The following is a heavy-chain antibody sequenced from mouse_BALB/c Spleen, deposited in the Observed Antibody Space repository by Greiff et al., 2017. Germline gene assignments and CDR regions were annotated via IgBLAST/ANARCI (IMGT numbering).Heavy chain of an antibody. CDR2: ISSGGSYT. CDR3: ARRDGNYERFAY. Sequence: EVKLMESGGDLVKPGGSLKLSCAASGFTFSSYGMSWVRQTPDKRLEWVATISSGGSYTYYPDSVKGRFTISRDNAKNTLYLQMSSLKSEDTAMYYCARRDGNYERFAYWGQGTLVTVSA. J-gene: IGHJ3*01. V-gene: IGHV5-6*02. D-gene: IGHD2-1*01. CDR1: GFTFSSYG.